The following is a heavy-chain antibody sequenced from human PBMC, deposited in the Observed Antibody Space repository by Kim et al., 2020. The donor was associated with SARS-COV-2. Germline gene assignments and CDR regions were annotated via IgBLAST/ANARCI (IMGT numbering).Heavy chain of an antibody. Sequence: YADSVKGRFTISRDNAKNSLYLQMNSLRAEDTALYYCVKAKYSSSGWFDPWGQGTLVTVSS. CDR3: VKAKYSSSGWFDP. V-gene: IGHV3-9*01. D-gene: IGHD6-6*01. J-gene: IGHJ5*02.